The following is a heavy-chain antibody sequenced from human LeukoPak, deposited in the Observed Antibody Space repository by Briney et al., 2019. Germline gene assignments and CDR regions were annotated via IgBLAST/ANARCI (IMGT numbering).Heavy chain of an antibody. V-gene: IGHV1-18*01. Sequence: ASVKVSCKASGYXFTNYGISWVRQAPGQGLEWMGWISAYNGNTNYAQKLQGRVTMTTDTSTSTAYMELRSLRSDDTAVYYCARDYYDSSGYAEYFQHWGQGTLVTVSS. CDR2: ISAYNGNT. CDR1: GYXFTNYG. D-gene: IGHD3-22*01. CDR3: ARDYYDSSGYAEYFQH. J-gene: IGHJ1*01.